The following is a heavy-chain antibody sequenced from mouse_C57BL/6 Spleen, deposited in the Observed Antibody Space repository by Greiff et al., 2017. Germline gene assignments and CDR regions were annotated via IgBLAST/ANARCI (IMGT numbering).Heavy chain of an antibody. J-gene: IGHJ4*01. Sequence: QVQLQPSGAELARPGASVKLSCKASGYTFTSYGISWVKQRTGPGLEWIGEIYPRSGNTYYNEKFKGKATLTADKSSSTAYMELRSLTSEDSAVYFCARSDSYYSNYVAMDYWGQGTSVTVSS. CDR2: IYPRSGNT. V-gene: IGHV1-81*01. CDR1: GYTFTSYG. D-gene: IGHD2-5*01. CDR3: ARSDSYYSNYVAMDY.